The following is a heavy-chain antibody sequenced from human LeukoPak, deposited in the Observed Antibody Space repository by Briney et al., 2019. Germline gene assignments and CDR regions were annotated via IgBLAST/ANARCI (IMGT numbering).Heavy chain of an antibody. Sequence: ASVKVSCKASVGTFSSYAISWVRQAPGQGLEWMGGNIPIFGTANYPQKFQGRVTITADKSTSTAYMELSSLRSEDTAVYYCARHFDMGTDAFDIWGQGTMVTVSS. V-gene: IGHV1-69*06. CDR1: VGTFSSYA. J-gene: IGHJ3*02. CDR3: ARHFDMGTDAFDI. CDR2: NIPIFGTA.